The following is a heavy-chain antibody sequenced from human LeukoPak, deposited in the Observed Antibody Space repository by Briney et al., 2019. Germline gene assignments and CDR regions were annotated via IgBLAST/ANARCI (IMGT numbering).Heavy chain of an antibody. CDR1: GGSISSYY. CDR2: IYYSGST. V-gene: IGHV4-59*01. CDR3: ARGPNGWWLRDGYYYYMDV. J-gene: IGHJ6*03. D-gene: IGHD2-15*01. Sequence: SETLSLTCTVSGGSISSYYWSWIRQPPGKGLEWIGYIYYSGSTNYNPSLKSRVTISVDTSKNQSSLKLSSVTAADTAVYYCARGPNGWWLRDGYYYYMDVWGKGTTVTVSS.